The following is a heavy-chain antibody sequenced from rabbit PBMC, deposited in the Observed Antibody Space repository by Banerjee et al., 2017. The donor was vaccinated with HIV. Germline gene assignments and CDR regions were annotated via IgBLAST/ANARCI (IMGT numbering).Heavy chain of an antibody. V-gene: IGHV1S40*01. D-gene: IGHD6-1*01. Sequence: TASVFSFSSRYYMWWVRQAPGKGLEWIACIYNGDGSTYYASWAKGRFTISKTSSTTVTLQMTSLTAADTATYFCARSVDSYAVAAYAYTLWGQGTLVTVS. CDR3: ARSVDSYAVAAYAYTL. CDR2: IYNGDGST. J-gene: IGHJ4*01. CDR1: VFSFSSRYY.